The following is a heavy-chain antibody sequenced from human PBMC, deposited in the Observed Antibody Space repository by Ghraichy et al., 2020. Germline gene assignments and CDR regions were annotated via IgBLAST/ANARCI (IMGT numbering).Heavy chain of an antibody. CDR1: GGSFSGYY. J-gene: IGHJ4*02. CDR3: ARGGFRYVRDGYRL. V-gene: IGHV4-34*01. Sequence: SETLSLTCAVYGGSFSGYYWSWIRQPPGKGLEWIGEINHSGSTNYNPSLKSRVTISVDTSKNQFSLKLSSVTAADTAVYYCARGGFRYVRDGYRLWGQGTLVTVSS. CDR2: INHSGST. D-gene: IGHD5-24*01.